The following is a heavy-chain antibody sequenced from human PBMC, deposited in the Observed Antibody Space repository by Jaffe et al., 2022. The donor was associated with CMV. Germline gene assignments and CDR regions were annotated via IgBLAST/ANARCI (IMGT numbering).Heavy chain of an antibody. CDR2: IYYSGST. Sequence: QVQLQESGPGLVKPSETLSLTCTVSGGSVSSGSYYWSWIRQPPGKGLEWIGYIYYSGSTNYNPSLKSRVTISVDTSKNQFSLKLSSVTAADTAVYYCARDGDYYGSGSLDYYYYYGMDVWGQGTTVTVSS. CDR3: ARDGDYYGSGSLDYYYYYGMDV. CDR1: GGSVSSGSYY. D-gene: IGHD3-10*01. V-gene: IGHV4-61*01. J-gene: IGHJ6*02.